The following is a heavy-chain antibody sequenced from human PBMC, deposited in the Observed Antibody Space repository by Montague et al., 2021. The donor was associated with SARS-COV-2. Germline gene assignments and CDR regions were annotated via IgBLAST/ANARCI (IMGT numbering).Heavy chain of an antibody. V-gene: IGHV4-39*01. CDR3: ARHKRWRIAAAGRAFDY. Sequence: SETLSLTCTVSGGSISSSSYYWSWNRQPPGKGLEWIGSIYYSGSTYYNPSLKSRVTISVDTSKNQFSLKLSSVTAADTTVYYCARHKRWRIAAAGRAFDYWGQGTLVTVSS. J-gene: IGHJ4*02. CDR1: GGSISSSSYY. CDR2: IYYSGST. D-gene: IGHD6-13*01.